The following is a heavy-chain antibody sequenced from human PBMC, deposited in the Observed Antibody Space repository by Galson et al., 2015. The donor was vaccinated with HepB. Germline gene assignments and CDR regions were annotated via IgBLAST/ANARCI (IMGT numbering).Heavy chain of an antibody. V-gene: IGHV3-30*18. CDR2: ISYDGSNK. CDR1: GFTFSSYG. CDR3: AKALLRGSGSYQDAFDI. D-gene: IGHD3-10*01. J-gene: IGHJ3*02. Sequence: SLRLSCAASGFTFSSYGMHWVRQAPGKGLEWVAVISYDGSNKYYADSVKGRFTISRDNSKNTLYLQMNSLRAEDTAVYYCAKALLRGSGSYQDAFDIWGQGTMVTVSS.